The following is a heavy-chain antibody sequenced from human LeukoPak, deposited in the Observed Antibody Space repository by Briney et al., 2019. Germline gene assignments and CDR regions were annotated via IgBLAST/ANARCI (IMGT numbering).Heavy chain of an antibody. Sequence: GGSLRLSCAASGFTFDEYTMSWVRQVPGKGLEWVSGINWNGGSTGYADSVKGRFTISRDNAKNSLYLQMNSLRAEDTAVYYCIWFGESPNIDYWGQGTLVTVSS. CDR1: GFTFDEYT. V-gene: IGHV3-20*04. D-gene: IGHD3-10*01. J-gene: IGHJ4*02. CDR3: IWFGESPNIDY. CDR2: INWNGGST.